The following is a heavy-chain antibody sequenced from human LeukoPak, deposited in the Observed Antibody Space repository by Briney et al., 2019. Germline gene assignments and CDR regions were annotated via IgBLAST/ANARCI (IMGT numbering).Heavy chain of an antibody. J-gene: IGHJ4*02. D-gene: IGHD6-13*01. Sequence: GASVKVSCKASGYTFTSYGISWVRQAPGQGLEWMGWISAYNGNTNYAQKLQGRVTMTTDTSTSTAYMELRSLRSDDTAVYYCARDLLSSSSSWYAGSYWGQGTLVTVSS. CDR1: GYTFTSYG. CDR3: ARDLLSSSSSWYAGSY. CDR2: ISAYNGNT. V-gene: IGHV1-18*01.